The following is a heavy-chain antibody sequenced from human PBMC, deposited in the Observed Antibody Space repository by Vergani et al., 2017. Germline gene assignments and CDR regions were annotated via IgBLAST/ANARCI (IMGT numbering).Heavy chain of an antibody. CDR1: GYSFTSYW. J-gene: IGHJ4*02. CDR3: ARFRVVPAALTSFDY. D-gene: IGHD2-2*01. V-gene: IGHV5-51*01. CDR2: IYPGDSDT. Sequence: EVQLVQSGAEVKTPGESLKISCKASGYSFTSYWIGWVRQMPGKGLEWMGIIYPGDSDTRYSPSFQGQVTISADKSISTAYLQWSSLKASDTAMYYCARFRVVPAALTSFDYWGQGTLVTVSS.